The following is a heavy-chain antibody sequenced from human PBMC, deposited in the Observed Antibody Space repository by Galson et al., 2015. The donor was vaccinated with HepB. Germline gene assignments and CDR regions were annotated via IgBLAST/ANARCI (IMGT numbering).Heavy chain of an antibody. V-gene: IGHV1-18*01. CDR1: GYSFSNYG. CDR3: ARDSRLELRLNNYFSYGMDV. CDR2: FSGYDGST. J-gene: IGHJ6*02. Sequence: SVKVSCKASGYSFSNYGLSWIRQAPGPGLEWMGWFSGYDGSTNYAQKFQGRVTMTADASTGTAYLELRNLRSDDTAVYYCARDSRLELRLNNYFSYGMDVWGQGSAVTVPS. D-gene: IGHD1-1*01.